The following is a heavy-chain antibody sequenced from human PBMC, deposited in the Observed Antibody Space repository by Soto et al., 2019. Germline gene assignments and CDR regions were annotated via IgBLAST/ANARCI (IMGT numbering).Heavy chain of an antibody. Sequence: PSETLSLTCTVSGASISSSNYYWGWIRQPPGKGLQWIGSGTTYYNPSLRGRVTISVDPSENQFSLHLTSVTAADTAVYYCATYGGNTGRFDYWGQGTLVTVSS. CDR3: ATYGGNTGRFDY. V-gene: IGHV4-39*01. J-gene: IGHJ4*02. CDR2: SGTT. CDR1: GASISSSNYY. D-gene: IGHD4-17*01.